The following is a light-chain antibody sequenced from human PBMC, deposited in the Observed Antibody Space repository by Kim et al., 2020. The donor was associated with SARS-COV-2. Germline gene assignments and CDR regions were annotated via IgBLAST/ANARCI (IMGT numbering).Light chain of an antibody. CDR1: QDISNY. Sequence: DIQMTQSPSSLSASVGDRVTITCQASQDISNYLNWYQQKAGRAPKLLIYDASNLETGVPLRFSGSGSGTDFTFTISSLQPEDTATYYCRQYDNFPLGQGTKLEI. V-gene: IGKV1-33*01. CDR3: RQYDNFP. CDR2: DAS. J-gene: IGKJ2*01.